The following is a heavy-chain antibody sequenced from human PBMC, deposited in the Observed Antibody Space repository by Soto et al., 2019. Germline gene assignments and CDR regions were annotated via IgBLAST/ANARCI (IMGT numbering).Heavy chain of an antibody. CDR1: GGSFSGYY. Sequence: PSETLSLTCAVYGGSFSGYYWSWIRQPPGKGLEWIGEINHSGSTNYNPSLKSRVTISVDTSKNQFSLKLSSVTAADTAVYYCARKAHYDFWSGSGYYYYGMDVWGQGTTVPVSS. CDR3: ARKAHYDFWSGSGYYYYGMDV. D-gene: IGHD3-3*01. V-gene: IGHV4-34*01. CDR2: INHSGST. J-gene: IGHJ6*02.